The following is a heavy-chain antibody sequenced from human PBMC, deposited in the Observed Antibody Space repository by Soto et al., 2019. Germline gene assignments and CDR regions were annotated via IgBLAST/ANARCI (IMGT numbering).Heavy chain of an antibody. CDR1: GYSFPNHG. CDR2: ISAYNGDT. CDR3: ARGLDSSGYVDY. D-gene: IGHD3-22*01. V-gene: IGHV1-18*01. Sequence: ASVKVSSKASGYSFPNHGITWVRQAPGQGLEWMGWISAYNGDTDYAQKLQGRVTMTTDTSTSTAYMELRSLSSDDTAVYYCARGLDSSGYVDYWGQGTLVTVSS. J-gene: IGHJ4*02.